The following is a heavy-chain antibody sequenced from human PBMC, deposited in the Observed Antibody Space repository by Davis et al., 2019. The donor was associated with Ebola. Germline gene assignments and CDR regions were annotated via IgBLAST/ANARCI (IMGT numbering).Heavy chain of an antibody. CDR2: ISSTSSYI. V-gene: IGHV3-21*01. J-gene: IGHJ3*02. CDR3: ARPAGNYAPNDAFDI. Sequence: PGGSLRLSCAASGFSFNSYSMNCVRQAPGKGLEWVASISSTSSYIYYADSVKGRFTIPRDNAKNSLYLQMNSLRADDTAVYYCARPAGNYAPNDAFDIWGQGTMVTVSS. CDR1: GFSFNSYS. D-gene: IGHD4-11*01.